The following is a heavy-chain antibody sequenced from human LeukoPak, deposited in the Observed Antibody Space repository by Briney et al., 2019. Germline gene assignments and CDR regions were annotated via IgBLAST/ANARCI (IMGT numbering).Heavy chain of an antibody. V-gene: IGHV3-30*04. Sequence: GGSLRLSCAASGFTFSSYAMHWVRQAPGKGLEWVGVISYDGSNKYYADSVKGRFTISGDNSKNTLYLQMNSLRAEDTAVYYCARPSLHTAGIAAAGGFFYWGQGTLVTVSS. CDR1: GFTFSSYA. J-gene: IGHJ4*02. CDR3: ARPSLHTAGIAAAGGFFY. D-gene: IGHD6-13*01. CDR2: ISYDGSNK.